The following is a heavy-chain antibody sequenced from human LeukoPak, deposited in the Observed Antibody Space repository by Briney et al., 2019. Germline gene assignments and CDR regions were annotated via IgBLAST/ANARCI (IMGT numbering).Heavy chain of an antibody. CDR1: GFTFSSYA. CDR2: ISGSGGST. Sequence: GGSLRLSCAASGFTFSSYAMSWVRQAPGKGLEWVSAISGSGGSTYYADSVKGRFTISRHNSKNTLYLQMNSLRAEDTAVYYCAVGPNRYYDFWSGHYPYFDYWGQGTLVTVSS. D-gene: IGHD3-3*01. J-gene: IGHJ4*02. V-gene: IGHV3-23*01. CDR3: AVGPNRYYDFWSGHYPYFDY.